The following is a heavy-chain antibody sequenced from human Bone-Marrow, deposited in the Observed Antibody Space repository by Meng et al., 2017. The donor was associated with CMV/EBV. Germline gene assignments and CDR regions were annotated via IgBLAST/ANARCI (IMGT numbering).Heavy chain of an antibody. CDR1: GFTFSSYA. CDR3: ARSTSVEY. V-gene: IGHV3-30-3*01. D-gene: IGHD2-2*01. CDR2: ISYDGSNK. Sequence: GESLKISCAASGFTFSSYAMHWVRQAPGKGLEWVAVISYDGSNKYYADSVKGRFTISRDNSKNTLYLQMNSLRAEDTAVYYCARSTSVEYWGQGTLVTVSS. J-gene: IGHJ4*02.